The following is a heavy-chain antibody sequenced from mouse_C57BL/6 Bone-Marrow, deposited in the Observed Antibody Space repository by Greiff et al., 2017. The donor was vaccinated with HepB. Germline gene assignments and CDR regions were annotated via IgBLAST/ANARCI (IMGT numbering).Heavy chain of an antibody. V-gene: IGHV5-4*01. Sequence: EVMLVESGGGLVKPGGSLKLSCAASGFTFSSYAMSWVRRTPEKRLEWVATISDGGSYTYYPDNVKGRFTISRDNAKNNLYLQMSHLKSEDTAMYYCARDRGDDGSSDYFDYWGQGTTLTVSS. CDR2: ISDGGSYT. D-gene: IGHD1-1*01. J-gene: IGHJ2*01. CDR3: ARDRGDDGSSDYFDY. CDR1: GFTFSSYA.